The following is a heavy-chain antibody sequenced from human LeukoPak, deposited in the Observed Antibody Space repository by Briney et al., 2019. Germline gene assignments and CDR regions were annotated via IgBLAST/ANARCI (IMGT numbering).Heavy chain of an antibody. D-gene: IGHD6-13*01. V-gene: IGHV4-4*07. CDR3: ARDGRGISAAGSPYGMDV. CDR2: IYSSGST. J-gene: IGHJ6*02. Sequence: SETLSLTCTVSGGSISSYYWSWIRQPAGKGLEWIGRIYSSGSTNYNPSLKSRVTMSVDTSKNQFSLKLTSVTAADTAVFYCARDGRGISAAGSPYGMDVWGQGTTVTVSS. CDR1: GGSISSYY.